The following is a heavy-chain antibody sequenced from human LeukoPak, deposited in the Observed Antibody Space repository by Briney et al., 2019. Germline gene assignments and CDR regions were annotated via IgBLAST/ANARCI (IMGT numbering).Heavy chain of an antibody. D-gene: IGHD6-13*01. Sequence: SETLSLTCTVSGGSISSYYWSWIRQPAGTGLEWIGRFYTSGRTTYNPSLKSRVTISVDTSNNQFSLRLSSVTAADTAVYYCARGTGAAAKYDSWGQGTLVTVSS. CDR1: GGSISSYY. CDR3: ARGTGAAAKYDS. J-gene: IGHJ4*02. V-gene: IGHV4-4*07. CDR2: FYTSGRT.